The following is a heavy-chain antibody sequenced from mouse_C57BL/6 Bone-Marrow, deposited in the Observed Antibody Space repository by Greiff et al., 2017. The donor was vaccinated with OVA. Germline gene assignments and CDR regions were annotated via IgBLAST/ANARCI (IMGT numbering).Heavy chain of an antibody. Sequence: VKLVESGPGLVQPSQSLSITCTVSGFSLTSYGVHWVRQSPGKGLEWLGVIWSGGSTDYNAAFISRLSISKDNSKSQVFFKMNSLQADDTAIYYCARNRRRGLHWYFDVWGTGTTVTVSS. J-gene: IGHJ1*03. CDR1: GFSLTSYG. D-gene: IGHD1-2*01. CDR2: IWSGGST. V-gene: IGHV2-2*01. CDR3: ARNRRRGLHWYFDV.